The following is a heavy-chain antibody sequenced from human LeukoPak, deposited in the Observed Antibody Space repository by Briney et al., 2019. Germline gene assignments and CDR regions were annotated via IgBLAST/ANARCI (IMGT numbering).Heavy chain of an antibody. CDR3: ARHLTGYYIS. CDR2: ISGTGTTI. CDR1: GFTFSDYE. V-gene: IGHV3-48*03. Sequence: GGSLRLSCAASGFTFSDYEMNWARQAPGEGLEWVSHISGTGTTIHYADPVKGRFTISRDNAKSSLFLQMNSLRVEDTAVYYCARHLTGYYISWGQGTLVTVSS. J-gene: IGHJ5*02. D-gene: IGHD3-9*01.